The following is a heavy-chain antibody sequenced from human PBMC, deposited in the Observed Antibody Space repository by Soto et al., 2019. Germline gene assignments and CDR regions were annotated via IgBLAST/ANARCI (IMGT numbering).Heavy chain of an antibody. CDR2: IYHSGST. Sequence: SETLSLTCAVSGGSISSSNWRSWVRQPPGQGLEWIGAIYHSGSTNYNPSLKSRVTISVDKSKNQFSLKLSSVTAADTAVYYCARAVDYYYDSSGYYSYCFDYWGQGTLVTVSS. CDR3: ARAVDYYYDSSGYYSYCFDY. V-gene: IGHV4-4*02. D-gene: IGHD3-22*01. J-gene: IGHJ4*02. CDR1: GGSISSSNW.